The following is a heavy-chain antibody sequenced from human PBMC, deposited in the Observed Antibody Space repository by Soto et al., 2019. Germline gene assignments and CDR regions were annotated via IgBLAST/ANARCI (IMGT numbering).Heavy chain of an antibody. CDR2: MNPNSGNT. CDR1: GYTFTSYD. V-gene: IGHV1-8*01. CDR3: ARVLDCTNGVCLPTAYHYYYIDV. J-gene: IGHJ6*03. D-gene: IGHD2-8*01. Sequence: GASVKVSCKASGYTFTSYDINWVRQATGQGLEWMGWMNPNSGNTGYAQKFQGRVTMTRNTSISTAYMELSSLRSEDTAVYYCARVLDCTNGVCLPTAYHYYYIDVWGKRTSVTVSS.